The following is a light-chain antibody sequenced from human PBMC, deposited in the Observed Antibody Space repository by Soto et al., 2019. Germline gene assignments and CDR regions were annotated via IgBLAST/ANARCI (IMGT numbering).Light chain of an antibody. Sequence: ITQAPSTLASAIGERVAGRRRASQAINNYLAWYQQKPGKFPKILIYAASTLHPGGPSRFSGRGSGRTVYHIILSSRHADCAAFSCSQPYATLATLGRGTKVDI. CDR1: QAINNY. V-gene: IGKV1-27*01. CDR3: SQPYATLAT. J-gene: IGKJ1*01. CDR2: AAS.